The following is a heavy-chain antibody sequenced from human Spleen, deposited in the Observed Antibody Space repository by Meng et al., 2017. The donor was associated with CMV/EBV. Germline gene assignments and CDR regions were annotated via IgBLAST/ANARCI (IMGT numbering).Heavy chain of an antibody. V-gene: IGHV1-2*02. CDR3: ARETVGDTYYYYYYGMDV. CDR2: INPNSGGT. CDR1: GYSFTSNW. D-gene: IGHD1-26*01. J-gene: IGHJ6*02. Sequence: ASVKVSCKGSGYSFTSNWIGWVRQAPGQGLEWMGWINPNSGGTNYAQKFQGRVTMTRDTSISTAYMELSRLRSDDTAVYYCARETVGDTYYYYYYGMDVWGQGTTVTVSS.